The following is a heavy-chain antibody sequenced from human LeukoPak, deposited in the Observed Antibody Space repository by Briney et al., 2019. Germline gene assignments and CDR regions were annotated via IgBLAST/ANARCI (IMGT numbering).Heavy chain of an antibody. V-gene: IGHV5-51*01. CDR2: IYPGDSDT. J-gene: IGHJ4*02. Sequence: GASLKISCKGSGYSFTSYWLGWVRQLPGKGVEWMGIIYPGDSDTRYSPSFQGQVTISADKSISTAYLQWSSLKASDTAMYYCARIYYGSGSRELDYWGQGTLVTVPS. CDR3: ARIYYGSGSRELDY. CDR1: GYSFTSYW. D-gene: IGHD3-10*01.